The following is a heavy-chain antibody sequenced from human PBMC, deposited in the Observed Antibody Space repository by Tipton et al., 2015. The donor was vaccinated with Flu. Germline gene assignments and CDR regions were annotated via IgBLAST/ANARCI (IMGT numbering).Heavy chain of an antibody. Sequence: TLSLTCTVSGDSINNYEYFWAWIRQSPGKGLEWIGSIFHTGSTFYNPSPKSRVAMSVDTSKNQFSLKLSSVTAADTAVFYCASLFSGYQVYYFDFWGQGTPVTVSS. CDR2: IFHTGST. V-gene: IGHV4-39*01. CDR3: ASLFSGYQVYYFDF. D-gene: IGHD5-12*01. J-gene: IGHJ4*02. CDR1: GDSINNYEYF.